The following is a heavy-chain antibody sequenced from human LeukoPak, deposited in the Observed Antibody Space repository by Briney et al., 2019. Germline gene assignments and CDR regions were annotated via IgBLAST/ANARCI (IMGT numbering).Heavy chain of an antibody. D-gene: IGHD2-2*01. Sequence: ASVKVSCKASGFTFSNYGINWVRQAPGQGLEWMGWISAYNGNTNYAQKLQGRVTMTTDTSTSTAYMELRSLRSDDTAVYYCARVLCSSTSCPAWDYYYGMDVWGQGTTVTVSS. CDR3: ARVLCSSTSCPAWDYYYGMDV. CDR1: GFTFSNYG. J-gene: IGHJ6*02. CDR2: ISAYNGNT. V-gene: IGHV1-18*01.